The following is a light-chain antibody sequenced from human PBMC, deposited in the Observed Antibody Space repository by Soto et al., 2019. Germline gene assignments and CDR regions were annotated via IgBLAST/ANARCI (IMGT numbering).Light chain of an antibody. V-gene: IGLV2-14*01. J-gene: IGLJ1*01. Sequence: QSALTQPASVSGSPGQSIAISCTGSSSDIGIYKYVSWYQQHPGKVPKLIIYEVTNRPSGVSNRFSGSKSGNTASLTTSGLQAEDEADYYCSSYTTSSTRVFGPGSKVTVL. CDR2: EVT. CDR1: SSDIGIYKY. CDR3: SSYTTSSTRV.